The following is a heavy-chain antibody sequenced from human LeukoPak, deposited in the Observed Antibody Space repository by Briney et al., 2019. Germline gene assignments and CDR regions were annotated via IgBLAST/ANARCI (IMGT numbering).Heavy chain of an antibody. J-gene: IGHJ3*02. CDR2: IYTSGST. V-gene: IGHV4-61*02. D-gene: IGHD3-3*01. Sequence: SETLSLTCTVSGGSISSGSYYWSWIRQPAGKGLEWIGRIYTSGSTNYNPSLKSRVTISVDTSKNQFSLKLSSVTAADTAVYYCARSVGVVINFVAFDIWGQGTMVTVSS. CDR1: GGSISSGSYY. CDR3: ARSVGVVINFVAFDI.